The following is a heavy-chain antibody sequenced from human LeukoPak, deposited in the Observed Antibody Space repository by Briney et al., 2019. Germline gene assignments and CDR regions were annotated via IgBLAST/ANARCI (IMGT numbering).Heavy chain of an antibody. D-gene: IGHD4-11*01. V-gene: IGHV4-39*01. CDR3: ARGYSNYPLYMDV. J-gene: IGHJ6*03. CDR1: GGSISSSSYY. Sequence: PSETLSLTCTVSGGSISSSSYYWGWIRQPPGKGLEWIGSIYYSGSTYYNPSLKSRVTISVDTSKNQFSLKLSSVTAADTAVYYCARGYSNYPLYMDVWGKGTTVTVSS. CDR2: IYYSGST.